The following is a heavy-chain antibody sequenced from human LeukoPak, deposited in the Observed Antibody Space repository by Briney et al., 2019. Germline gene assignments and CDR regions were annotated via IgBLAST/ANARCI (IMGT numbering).Heavy chain of an antibody. V-gene: IGHV4-61*05. CDR1: GGSISSSTYF. Sequence: SETLSLTCTVSGGSISSSTYFWGWIRQPPGKGLEWIGYIYYSGSTNYNPSLKSRVTISADTSKNQFSLKLSSVTAADTAVYYCARVLSGYDVYYYYYMDVWGKGTTVTVSS. J-gene: IGHJ6*03. D-gene: IGHD5-12*01. CDR3: ARVLSGYDVYYYYYMDV. CDR2: IYYSGST.